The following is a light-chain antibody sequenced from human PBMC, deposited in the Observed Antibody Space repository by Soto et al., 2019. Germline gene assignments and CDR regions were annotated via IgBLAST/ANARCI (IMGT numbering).Light chain of an antibody. CDR2: AAS. CDR1: QRVFFISNNKNY. V-gene: IGKV4-1*01. CDR3: QQYYIPLT. Sequence: EIVMIQSPAFLAVSMGERATINCKSSQRVFFISNNKNYLAWYQQKPGQPPKLLIYAASTRESGVPDRFSGGGSGTDFTLTISSLQAEDVAVYYCQQYYIPLTVGGGTKVDSK. J-gene: IGKJ4*01.